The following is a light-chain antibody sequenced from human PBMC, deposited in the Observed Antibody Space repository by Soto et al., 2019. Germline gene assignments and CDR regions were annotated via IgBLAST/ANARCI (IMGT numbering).Light chain of an antibody. CDR1: QVISKI. CDR2: EDS. V-gene: IGKV1-5*01. J-gene: IGKJ1*01. CDR3: QQYNTFWT. Sequence: DIQMTQSPLSLSASVGDRLTIACQASQVISKILNWYRQKPGKAPKLLIYEDSSLESGVPSRDSGSGSGTEFTLTISSRQPDDFATYYCQQYNTFWTFGPGTK.